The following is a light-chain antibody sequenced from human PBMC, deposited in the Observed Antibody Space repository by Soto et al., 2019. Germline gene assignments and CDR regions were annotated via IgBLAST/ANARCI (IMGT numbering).Light chain of an antibody. V-gene: IGKV3-20*01. CDR1: QSVPTNY. Sequence: IVLTQSPGTLSLSPGERATLSCRASQSVPTNYLAWYQQKPGQAPRLLIYGASSRATGIPDRFSGSGSGTDFTLTISRLEPEDFAVYYCQQYGSSKTFGQGTKVEIK. CDR3: QQYGSSKT. J-gene: IGKJ1*01. CDR2: GAS.